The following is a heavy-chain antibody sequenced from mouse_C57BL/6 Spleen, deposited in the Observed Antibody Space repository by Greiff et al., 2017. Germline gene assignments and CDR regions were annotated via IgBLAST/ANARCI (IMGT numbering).Heavy chain of an antibody. Sequence: QVQLQESGPELVRPGTSVKLSCKASGYTFTSYWMHWVKQRPGQGLEWIGVIDPSDSYTNYNQKFKGKATLTVDTSSSTAYMQLSSLTSEDSAVYYCARRDLYGGCYHYAMDYWGKGTSVTVSS. CDR2: IDPSDSYT. D-gene: IGHD1-1*02. CDR3: ARRDLYGGCYHYAMDY. CDR1: GYTFTSYW. J-gene: IGHJ4*01. V-gene: IGHV1-59*01.